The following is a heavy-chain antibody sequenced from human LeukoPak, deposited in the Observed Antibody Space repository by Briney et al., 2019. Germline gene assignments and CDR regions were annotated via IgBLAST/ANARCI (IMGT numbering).Heavy chain of an antibody. CDR1: GGSISSYY. D-gene: IGHD3-10*01. J-gene: IGHJ4*02. CDR3: ARDQDYYGSGSY. CDR2: IYYSGST. V-gene: IGHV4-59*01. Sequence: PSETLSLTRTVSGGSISSYYWSWIRQPPGKGLEWIGYIYYSGSTNYNPSLKSRVTISVDTSKNQFSLKLSSVTAADTAVYHCARDQDYYGSGSYWSQGTLVTVSS.